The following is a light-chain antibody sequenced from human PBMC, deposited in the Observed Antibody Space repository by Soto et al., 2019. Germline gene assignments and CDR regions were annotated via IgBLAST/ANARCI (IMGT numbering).Light chain of an antibody. V-gene: IGLV2-23*01. CDR2: EGT. CDR1: SSDIGSYDL. Sequence: QSALTQPASVSGPLGQSIVISCTGSSSDIGSYDLVSWYQQYPGKAPKVVIFEGTKRPSGVSNRFSGSKSGNTASLTISGLQTEDEADYYCCSYAGSRTYVFGAGTKVT. J-gene: IGLJ1*01. CDR3: CSYAGSRTYV.